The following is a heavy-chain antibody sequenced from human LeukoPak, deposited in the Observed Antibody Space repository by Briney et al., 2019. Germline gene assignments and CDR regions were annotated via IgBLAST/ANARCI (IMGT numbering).Heavy chain of an antibody. CDR2: IKQDGSEK. D-gene: IGHD1-1*01. CDR3: TRQRSWNFFDN. CDR1: GFTLSFDW. Sequence: TGGSLRLSCAPFGFTLSFDWVRWVRQAPGGGREGGGNIKQDGSEKYSVDSVKGRFTISKDDANNSLYLQLKRLSPEDTAVYYCTRQRSWNFFDNWGQGTLVIVSS. J-gene: IGHJ4*02. V-gene: IGHV3-7*01.